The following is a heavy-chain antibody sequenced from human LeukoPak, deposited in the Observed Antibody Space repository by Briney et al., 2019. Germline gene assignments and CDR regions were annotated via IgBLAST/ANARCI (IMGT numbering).Heavy chain of an antibody. D-gene: IGHD1-20*01. Sequence: GGSLRLSCAASEFTFSGYNMNWVRQAPGKGLEWVSSIGSSTTYIYYADSVKGRFTISRDNAKNSLYLQMNSLRAEDTAVYYCARSVTGDYWGQGTLVTVSS. CDR3: ARSVTGDY. CDR2: IGSSTTYI. J-gene: IGHJ4*02. CDR1: EFTFSGYN. V-gene: IGHV3-21*01.